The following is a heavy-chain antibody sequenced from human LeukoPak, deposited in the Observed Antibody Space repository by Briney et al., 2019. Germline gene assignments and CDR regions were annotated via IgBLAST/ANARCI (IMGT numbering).Heavy chain of an antibody. CDR1: GYTFTGYY. CDR3: ARDLTPLIVVVVAVPDY. D-gene: IGHD2-15*01. V-gene: IGHV1-2*02. J-gene: IGHJ4*02. CDR2: INPNSGGT. Sequence: ASVKVSCKASGYTFTGYYMHWVRQAPGQGLEWMGWINPNSGGTNYAQKFQGRVTMTRDTSISTAYMELSSLRSDDTAVYYCARDLTPLIVVVVAVPDYWGQGTLVTVSS.